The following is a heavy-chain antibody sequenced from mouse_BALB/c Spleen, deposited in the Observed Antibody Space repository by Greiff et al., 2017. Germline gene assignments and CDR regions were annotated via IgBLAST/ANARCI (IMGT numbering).Heavy chain of an antibody. CDR1: GFTFSSFG. CDR3: ASAPYYYGYFGY. V-gene: IGHV5-17*02. Sequence: EVKLMESGGGLVQPGGSRKLSCAASGFTFSSFGMHWVRQAPEKGLEWVAYISSGSSTIYYADTVKGRFTISRDNPKNTLFLQMTSLRSEDTAMYYCASAPYYYGYFGYWGQGTTLTVSS. D-gene: IGHD1-1*01. J-gene: IGHJ2*01. CDR2: ISSGSSTI.